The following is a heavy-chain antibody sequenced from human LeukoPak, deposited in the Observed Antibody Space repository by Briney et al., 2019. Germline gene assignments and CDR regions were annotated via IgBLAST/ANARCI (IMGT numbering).Heavy chain of an antibody. Sequence: GGSLRLSCAASGVTFSSYSMNGVRQAPGKGLEWVSSISSDSDYIYYADSVRGRFTISRDNAKNSLYLQMNSLRAEDMAVYYCARDYSRLLDVWGQGTTVTVSS. D-gene: IGHD4-11*01. CDR2: ISSDSDYI. CDR3: ARDYSRLLDV. J-gene: IGHJ6*02. V-gene: IGHV3-21*01. CDR1: GVTFSSYS.